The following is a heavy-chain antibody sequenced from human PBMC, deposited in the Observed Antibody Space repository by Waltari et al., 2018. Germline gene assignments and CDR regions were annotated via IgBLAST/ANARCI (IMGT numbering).Heavy chain of an antibody. V-gene: IGHV3-30*02. D-gene: IGHD4-17*01. CDR2: IGSHGKNK. CDR3: AKEEVTTGLDF. CDR1: ELNFSDYV. J-gene: IGHJ4*02. Sequence: QGQVVESGGGGVQPGGSLRLSCAASELNFSDYVMHWVRQAPGKGLEWVAYIGSHGKNKYYADSMKGRFTISRDNSKNTLFLQMNSLRPDDTAVYYCAKEEVTTGLDFWGQGTLVTVSS.